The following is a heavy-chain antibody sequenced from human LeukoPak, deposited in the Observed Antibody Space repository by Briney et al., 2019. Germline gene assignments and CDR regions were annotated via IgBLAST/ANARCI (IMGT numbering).Heavy chain of an antibody. V-gene: IGHV5-51*01. J-gene: IGHJ3*02. Sequence: GESLKISCKGSGYSFTSYWIGWVRQMPGKGLEWMGIIYPGDSDTRYSPSFQGQVTISADKSISTAYLQWSSLKASDTAMYYCAGGRYAYCGGDCYPTDAFDIWGQGTMVTVSS. CDR2: IYPGDSDT. CDR1: GYSFTSYW. D-gene: IGHD2-21*02. CDR3: AGGRYAYCGGDCYPTDAFDI.